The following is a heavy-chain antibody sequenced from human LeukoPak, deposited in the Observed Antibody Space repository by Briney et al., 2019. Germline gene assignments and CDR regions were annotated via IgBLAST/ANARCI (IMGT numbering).Heavy chain of an antibody. CDR1: GFTFSSYS. V-gene: IGHV3-21*01. J-gene: IGHJ4*02. CDR2: ISSSSSYI. CDR3: ARGGIAAAATYFDY. Sequence: PGGSLRLSCAASGFTFSSYSMNWVRQAPGKGLEWVSPISSSSSYIYYADSVKGRFTISRDNAKNSLYLQMNSLRAEDTAVYYCARGGIAAAATYFDYWGQGTLVTVSS. D-gene: IGHD6-13*01.